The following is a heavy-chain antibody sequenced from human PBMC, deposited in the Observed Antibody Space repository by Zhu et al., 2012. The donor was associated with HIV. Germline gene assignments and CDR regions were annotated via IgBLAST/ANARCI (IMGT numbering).Heavy chain of an antibody. CDR2: IHHSGRT. J-gene: IGHJ4*02. D-gene: IGHD4-17*01. CDR3: ARQPLSTYGL. V-gene: IGHV4-38-2*01. Sequence: QVQLQESGPGLVKPSETLSLTCAVSGYSISSGYYWGWIRQPPGKGLEWIGSIHHSGRTDYNPSLMSRVTMSVDTSKNQFSLSLRSVTAADTAVYYCARQPLSTYGLWGQGTLVTVSS. CDR1: GYSISSGYY.